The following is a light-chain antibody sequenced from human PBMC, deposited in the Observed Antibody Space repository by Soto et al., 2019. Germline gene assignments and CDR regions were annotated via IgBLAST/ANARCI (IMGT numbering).Light chain of an antibody. CDR2: EDN. CDR3: QSYDSSNRDVV. Sequence: NFMLTQPHSVSESPGKTVTISCTRSSGSIASNYVQWYQQRPGSVPTTVIYEDNQRPSGVPDRFSGSIDSSSNSASLTISGLKSEDEADYYCQSYDSSNRDVVFGGGTQLTVL. CDR1: SGSIASNY. V-gene: IGLV6-57*04. J-gene: IGLJ7*01.